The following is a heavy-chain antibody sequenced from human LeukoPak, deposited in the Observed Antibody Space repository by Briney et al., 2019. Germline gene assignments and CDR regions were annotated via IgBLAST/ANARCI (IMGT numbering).Heavy chain of an antibody. CDR1: GYTFTGYY. J-gene: IGHJ5*02. D-gene: IGHD3-3*01. Sequence: ASVKVSCKASGYTFTGYYMHWVRQAPGQGREWMGRINPNSGGTNYAQKFQGRVTMTRDTSISTAYMELSRLRSDDTAVYYCARVNSVIFGVVSDNWFDPWGQGTLVTVSS. CDR2: INPNSGGT. V-gene: IGHV1-2*06. CDR3: ARVNSVIFGVVSDNWFDP.